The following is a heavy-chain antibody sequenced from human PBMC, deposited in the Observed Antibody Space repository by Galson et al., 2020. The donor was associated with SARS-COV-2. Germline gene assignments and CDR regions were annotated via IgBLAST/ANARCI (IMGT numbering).Heavy chain of an antibody. J-gene: IGHJ4*02. D-gene: IGHD6-19*01. CDR2: INSDGSST. CDR1: GFTFSSSW. CDR3: ARVGTRSGWKYYFDY. Sequence: GSLRLSCAASGFTFSSSWMHWVRQAPGKGLVWVSRINSDGSSTSYADSVKGRFTISRDNAKNTLYLQMNSLRAEDTAVYYCARVGTRSGWKYYFDYWGQGTLVPSPQ. V-gene: IGHV3-74*01.